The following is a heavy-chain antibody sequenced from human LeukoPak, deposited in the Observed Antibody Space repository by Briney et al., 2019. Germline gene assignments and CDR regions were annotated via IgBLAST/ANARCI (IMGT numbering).Heavy chain of an antibody. CDR1: GASINTYF. V-gene: IGHV4-4*07. J-gene: IGHJ4*02. Sequence: SETLSLTCTVSGASINTYFWSWFRQPAGKGLEWIGRIHASGTTNYNPSLKSRVSISIDVSKNQFSLKLSSVTAADTAVYYWARGVGYSSTDWGQGALVTVSS. CDR3: ARGVGYSSTD. CDR2: IHASGTT. D-gene: IGHD6-13*01.